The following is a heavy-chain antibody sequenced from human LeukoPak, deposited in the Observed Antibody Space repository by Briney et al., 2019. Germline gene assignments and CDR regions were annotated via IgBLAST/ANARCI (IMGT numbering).Heavy chain of an antibody. CDR1: GGSISSGGYS. Sequence: SETLSLTCAVSGGSISSGGYSWSWIRQPPGKGLEWIGYIYHSGNTYYNPSLKSRVTISVDRSKNQFSLKLSSVTAADTAVYYCARGPNTYYYDSSGYYSPWGQGTLVTVSS. V-gene: IGHV4-30-2*01. CDR3: ARGPNTYYYDSSGYYSP. J-gene: IGHJ5*02. D-gene: IGHD3-22*01. CDR2: IYHSGNT.